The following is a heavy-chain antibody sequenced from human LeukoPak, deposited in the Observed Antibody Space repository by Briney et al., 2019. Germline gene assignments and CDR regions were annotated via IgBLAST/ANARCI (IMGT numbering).Heavy chain of an antibody. CDR3: ARAMVRGVIITFPSYYYYYMDV. D-gene: IGHD3-10*01. CDR1: GGTFSSYA. CDR2: IIPIFGTA. V-gene: IGHV1-69*06. Sequence: GASVKVSCKASGGTFSSYAISWVRQAPGQGLEWMGGIIPIFGTANYAQKFRGRVTITADKSTSTAYMELSSLRSEDTAVYYCARAMVRGVIITFPSYYYYYMDVWGKGTTVTISS. J-gene: IGHJ6*03.